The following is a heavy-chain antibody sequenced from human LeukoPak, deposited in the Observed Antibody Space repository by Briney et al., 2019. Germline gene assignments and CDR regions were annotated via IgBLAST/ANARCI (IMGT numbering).Heavy chain of an antibody. CDR2: ISGSGGST. CDR3: ANRYSSSWYGSLDTGFDY. CDR1: GFTFNSYA. D-gene: IGHD6-13*01. J-gene: IGHJ4*02. V-gene: IGHV3-23*01. Sequence: PGGSLRLSCAASGFTFNSYAMSWVRQAPGKGLEWVSAISGSGGSTYYADSVKGRFTISRDNSKNTLYLQMNSLRAEDTAVYYCANRYSSSWYGSLDTGFDYWGQGTLVTVSS.